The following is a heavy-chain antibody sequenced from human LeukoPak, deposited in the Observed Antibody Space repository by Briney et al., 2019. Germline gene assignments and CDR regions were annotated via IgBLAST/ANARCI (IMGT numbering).Heavy chain of an antibody. V-gene: IGHV3-23*01. Sequence: GGSLRLSCAASGVTISSNAMTWVRQAPGKGLEWVSVISGSGTNTHYADSVKGRFTISRDNSKTTLYLQMSSLRVEDTAVYFCAVSRSLDPWGQGTLVTVSS. CDR2: ISGSGTNT. CDR1: GVTISSNA. CDR3: AVSRSLDP. J-gene: IGHJ5*02.